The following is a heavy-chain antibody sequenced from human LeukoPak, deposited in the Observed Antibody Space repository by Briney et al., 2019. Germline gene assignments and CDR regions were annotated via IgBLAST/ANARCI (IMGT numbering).Heavy chain of an antibody. CDR2: ISYDGSNK. Sequence: GRSLRLSCAASGFTFSSYVMYWVRQAPGKGLEWVAVISYDGSNKYYADSVKGRFTISRDNSKNTLYLQMNSLRAEDTAVYYCARDSRWGSYRPPLYYFDYWGQGTPVTVSP. CDR1: GFTFSSYV. J-gene: IGHJ4*02. V-gene: IGHV3-30-3*01. CDR3: ARDSRWGSYRPPLYYFDY. D-gene: IGHD3-16*02.